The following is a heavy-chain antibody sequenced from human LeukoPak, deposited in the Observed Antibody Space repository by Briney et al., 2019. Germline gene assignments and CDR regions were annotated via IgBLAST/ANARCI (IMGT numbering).Heavy chain of an antibody. J-gene: IGHJ4*02. CDR1: GFTLSSYS. V-gene: IGHV3-48*02. Sequence: PGGSLRLSCAASGFTLSSYSMNRVRQAPGKGLEWIPYINSDIYSNTIYYADTVKGRFSISRDNGKNSLYLQMNSLRDEDTAVYYCARDRDYAFDYWGQGTLVTVSS. CDR2: INSDIYSNTI. D-gene: IGHD4-17*01. CDR3: ARDRDYAFDY.